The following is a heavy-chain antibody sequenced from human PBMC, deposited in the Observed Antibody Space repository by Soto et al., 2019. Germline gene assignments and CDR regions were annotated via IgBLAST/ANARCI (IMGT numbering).Heavy chain of an antibody. V-gene: IGHV5-51*03. J-gene: IGHJ2*01. Sequence: EVQLVQSGAEVKKPGESLRVSCTASGYTFTDYWIAWVRQMPGKGLEYMGIIYPGDSDTRYSASFQGQVTISADKSVSTAYLQWSSLKASDTATYYCARSNSHIWNHLYFDLWGRGTLVAVSS. D-gene: IGHD1-20*01. CDR1: GYTFTDYW. CDR2: IYPGDSDT. CDR3: ARSNSHIWNHLYFDL.